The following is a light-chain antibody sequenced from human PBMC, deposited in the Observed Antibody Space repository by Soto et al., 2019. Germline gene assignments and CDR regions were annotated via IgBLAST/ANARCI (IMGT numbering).Light chain of an antibody. V-gene: IGLV2-14*01. CDR3: TSFTTSTTVV. CDR2: EVS. J-gene: IGLJ2*01. Sequence: QSALTQPASVSGSHGQSITISCTGTSNDIGTYNYVSWYQHHPGKAPKLLIYEVSNRPSGVSNRFSGSKSGNTASLTISGLQAEDEAAYHCTSFTTSTTVVFGGGTKLTVL. CDR1: SNDIGTYNY.